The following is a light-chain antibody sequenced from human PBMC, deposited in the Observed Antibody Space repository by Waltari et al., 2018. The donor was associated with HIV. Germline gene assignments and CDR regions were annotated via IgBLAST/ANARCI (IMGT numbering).Light chain of an antibody. V-gene: IGKV3-15*01. CDR2: GAS. Sequence: EIVMTQSPATLSVSPGERATLSCRASQTVSSNLAWYQQKPGHAPRLLIHGASSRATGVPARFSGSGSGTEFTLTISSLQSEDFAVYYCQQYYKWPRTFGQGTKVEIK. CDR3: QQYYKWPRT. J-gene: IGKJ1*01. CDR1: QTVSSN.